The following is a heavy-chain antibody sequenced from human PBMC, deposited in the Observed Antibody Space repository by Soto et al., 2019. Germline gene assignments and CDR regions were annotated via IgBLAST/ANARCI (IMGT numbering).Heavy chain of an antibody. CDR1: GFTFSSFA. CDR3: ARGGAWTLEGLGY. V-gene: IGHV3-30-3*01. J-gene: IGHJ4*02. CDR2: ISTDVVNY. D-gene: IGHD1-1*01. Sequence: VQLVESGGGVVQPGRSLRLSCAASGFTFSSFAMHWVRQAPGKGLEWLAVISTDVVNYYYSEAVKGRFTISRDNSKNTLYLQMNSLRNEDTAVYYCARGGAWTLEGLGYWGQGTLVTVSS.